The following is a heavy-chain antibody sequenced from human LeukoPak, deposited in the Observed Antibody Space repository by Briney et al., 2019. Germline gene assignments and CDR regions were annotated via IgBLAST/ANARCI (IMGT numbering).Heavy chain of an antibody. J-gene: IGHJ6*02. CDR3: AKLLYYDYVWGSYRYSSHGMDV. V-gene: IGHV3-23*01. CDR1: GFTFSSYA. Sequence: GGSLRLSCAASGFTFSSYAMSWVRQAPGKGLEWVSAISGSGGSTYYADSVEGRFTISRDNSKNTLHLQMNSLRAEDTAVYYCAKLLYYDYVWGSYRYSSHGMDVWGQGTTVTVSS. D-gene: IGHD3-16*02. CDR2: ISGSGGST.